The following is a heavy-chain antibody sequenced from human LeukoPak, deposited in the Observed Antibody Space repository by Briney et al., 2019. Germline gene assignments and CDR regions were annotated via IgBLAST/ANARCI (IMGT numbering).Heavy chain of an antibody. CDR2: ISGIGSAI. CDR3: ARSPISMVRAFDY. CDR1: GFTFSDYY. J-gene: IGHJ4*02. V-gene: IGHV3-11*01. D-gene: IGHD3-10*01. Sequence: GGSLRLSCAASGFTFSDYYMSWIRQPPGKGLEWVSYISGIGSAIYYADSVKGRVVISRDNAKKSLYLQMNSLRAEDTAVYYCARSPISMVRAFDYWGQGTQVTVSS.